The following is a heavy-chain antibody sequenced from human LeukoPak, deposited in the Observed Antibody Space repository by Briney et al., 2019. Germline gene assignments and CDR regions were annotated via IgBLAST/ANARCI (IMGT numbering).Heavy chain of an antibody. V-gene: IGHV3-30*03. Sequence: GGSLRLSCAASGFTFSSYGMHWVRQAPGKGLEWVAVISYDGSNKYYADSVKGRFTISRDNSKNTLYLQMNGLRAEDTAVYYCSVRGGRNWFDPWGQGTLVTVSS. J-gene: IGHJ5*02. D-gene: IGHD3-10*02. CDR1: GFTFSSYG. CDR3: SVRGGRNWFDP. CDR2: ISYDGSNK.